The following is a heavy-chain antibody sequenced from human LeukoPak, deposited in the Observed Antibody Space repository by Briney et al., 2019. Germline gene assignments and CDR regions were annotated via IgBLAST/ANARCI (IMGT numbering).Heavy chain of an antibody. CDR1: GGSVSSGSYY. Sequence: SETLSLTCTVSGGSVSSGSYYWGWIRQPPGKGLEWIGYIYYSGSTNYNPSLKSRVTISVDTSKNQFSLKLSSVTAADTAVYYCARDTYSGYDEEYYFDYWGQGTLVTVSS. D-gene: IGHD5-12*01. CDR3: ARDTYSGYDEEYYFDY. CDR2: IYYSGST. J-gene: IGHJ4*02. V-gene: IGHV4-61*01.